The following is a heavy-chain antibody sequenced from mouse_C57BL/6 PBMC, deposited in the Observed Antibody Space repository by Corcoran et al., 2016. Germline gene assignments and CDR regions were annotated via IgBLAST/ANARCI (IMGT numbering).Heavy chain of an antibody. J-gene: IGHJ2*01. D-gene: IGHD2-3*01. CDR2: IYPRSGNT. CDR1: GYTFTSYG. Sequence: QVQLQQSGAELARPGASVKLSCKASGYTFTSYGISWVKQRTGQGLEWIGEIYPRSGNTYYNEKFKGKATLTADKSSSTAYMELRSLTSEDSAVYFCAKERIYDGYSTYFDYWGQGTTLTVSS. CDR3: AKERIYDGYSTYFDY. V-gene: IGHV1-81*01.